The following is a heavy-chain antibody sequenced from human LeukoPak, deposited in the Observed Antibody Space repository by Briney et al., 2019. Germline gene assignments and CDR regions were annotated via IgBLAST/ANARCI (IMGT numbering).Heavy chain of an antibody. D-gene: IGHD4-17*01. CDR1: GYTFTGYY. J-gene: IGHJ4*02. Sequence: GASVKVSCKASGYTFTGYYMHWVRQAPGQGLEWMGRINPNSGGTNYAQKFQGRVTMTRDTSISTAYMELSRLRSDDTAVYYCARDFFPPLSLHDYGDYVDDYWGQGTLVTVSS. V-gene: IGHV1-2*06. CDR3: ARDFFPPLSLHDYGDYVDDY. CDR2: INPNSGGT.